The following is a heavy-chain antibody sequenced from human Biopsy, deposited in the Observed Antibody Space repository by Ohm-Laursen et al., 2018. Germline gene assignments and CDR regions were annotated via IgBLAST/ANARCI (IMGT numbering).Heavy chain of an antibody. CDR3: ARIYFYGLGSSDYFFDS. D-gene: IGHD3-10*01. Sequence: TLSLTCSVSGDSIATFNYYWGWVRQPPGKGLEWLATIFYSGATYFSRTLDSRLTISQDTSSNQFSPSLKYVTAADTGVYYCARIYFYGLGSSDYFFDSWGQGTLVTVSS. CDR2: IFYSGAT. V-gene: IGHV4-39*01. J-gene: IGHJ4*02. CDR1: GDSIATFNYY.